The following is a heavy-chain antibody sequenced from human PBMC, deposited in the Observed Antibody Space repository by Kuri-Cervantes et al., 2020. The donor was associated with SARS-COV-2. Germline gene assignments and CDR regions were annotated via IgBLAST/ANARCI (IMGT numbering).Heavy chain of an antibody. V-gene: IGHV4-59*11. J-gene: IGHJ5*02. CDR3: ARDPNANHNNWFDP. D-gene: IGHD4/OR15-4a*01. CDR2: IYYSGST. CDR1: GGSISSHY. Sequence: SETLSLTCTVSGGSISSHYWSWIRQPPGKGLEWIGYIYYSGSTNYNPSLKSRVTISVDTSKNQFSLKLSSVTAADTAVYYCARDPNANHNNWFDPWGQGTLVTRLL.